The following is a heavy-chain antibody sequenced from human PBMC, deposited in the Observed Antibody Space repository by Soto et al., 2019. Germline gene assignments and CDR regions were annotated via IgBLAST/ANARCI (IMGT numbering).Heavy chain of an antibody. Sequence: EVQLVESGGGLVQPGRSLRLSCAASGFTFDDYAMHWVRQAPGKGLEWVSGISWNSGSIGYADAVKGRFTITRDNAKNSLYLQMNSLRAEDTALYYCAKVSMFEAGMDVWGQGNTVTVS. D-gene: IGHD3-10*02. V-gene: IGHV3-9*01. J-gene: IGHJ6*02. CDR1: GFTFDDYA. CDR2: ISWNSGSI. CDR3: AKVSMFEAGMDV.